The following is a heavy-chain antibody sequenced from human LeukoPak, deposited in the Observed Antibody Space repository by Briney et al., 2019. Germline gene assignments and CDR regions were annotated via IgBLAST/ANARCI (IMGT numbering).Heavy chain of an antibody. V-gene: IGHV4-59*01. CDR3: ARISGPYYDSSGYISMGAFDI. CDR2: IFYSGST. D-gene: IGHD3-22*01. CDR1: GGSISSYY. Sequence: SETLSLTCTVSGGSISSYYWSWIRQPPGKGLEWIGYIFYSGSTNYNPSLKSRVTISVDTSKNQFSLKLSSVTAADTAVYYCARISGPYYDSSGYISMGAFDIWGQGTMGTVSS. J-gene: IGHJ3*02.